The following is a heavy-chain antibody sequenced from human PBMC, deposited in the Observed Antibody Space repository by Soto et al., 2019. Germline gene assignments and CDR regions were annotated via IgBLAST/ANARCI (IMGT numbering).Heavy chain of an antibody. CDR2: IYYSGST. J-gene: IGHJ4*02. V-gene: IGHV4-30-4*08. CDR1: GGSVRSGDCY. D-gene: IGHD3-22*01. Sequence: TLSLTCTVSGGSVRSGDCYWSWIRQPPGKGLEWIGYIYYSGSTYYNPSLKSRVTISVDTSKNQFSLKLSSVTAADTAVYYCARTYYYDSSGSALDYWGQGTLVTVSS. CDR3: ARTYYYDSSGSALDY.